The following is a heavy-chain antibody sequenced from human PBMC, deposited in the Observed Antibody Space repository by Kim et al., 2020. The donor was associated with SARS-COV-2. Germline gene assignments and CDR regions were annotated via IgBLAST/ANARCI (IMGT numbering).Heavy chain of an antibody. Sequence: GGSLRLSCAASGFTFSSYGMHWVRQAPGKGLEWVAVISYDGSNKYYADSVKGRFTISRDNSKNTLYLQMNSLRAEDTAVYYCAKERAFKDYYYYGMDVWGQGTTVTVSS. CDR1: GFTFSSYG. CDR3: AKERAFKDYYYYGMDV. J-gene: IGHJ6*02. V-gene: IGHV3-30*18. CDR2: ISYDGSNK.